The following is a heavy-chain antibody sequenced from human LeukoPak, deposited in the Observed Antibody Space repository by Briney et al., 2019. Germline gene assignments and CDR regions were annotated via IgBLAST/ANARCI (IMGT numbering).Heavy chain of an antibody. D-gene: IGHD2-2*02. CDR2: ASYDGTNR. CDR3: AKGGSHVSGWLYGASDY. CDR1: RSTFSDYG. V-gene: IGHV3-30*18. Sequence: PGGSLRLSCAASRSTFSDYGMHWVRQAPGTGLEWVAVASYDGTNRYYADSVQGRFTISRDNSKNTLYLQMNSLRPEDTAAYYCAKGGSHVSGWLYGASDYWGQGTLVTVSS. J-gene: IGHJ4*02.